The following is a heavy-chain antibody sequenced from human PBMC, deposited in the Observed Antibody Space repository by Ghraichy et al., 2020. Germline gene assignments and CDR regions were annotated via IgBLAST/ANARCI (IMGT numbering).Heavy chain of an antibody. CDR2: IYHSGST. V-gene: IGHV4-38-2*01. D-gene: IGHD3-3*01. J-gene: IGHJ4*02. CDR3: ARAGRVLRFLEWLFPPYFDY. Sequence: SETLSLTCAVSGYSISSGYYWGWIRQPPGKGLEWIGSIYHSGSTYYNPSLKSRVTISVDTSKNQFSLKLSSVTAADTAVYYCARAGRVLRFLEWLFPPYFDYWGQGTLVTVSS. CDR1: GYSISSGYY.